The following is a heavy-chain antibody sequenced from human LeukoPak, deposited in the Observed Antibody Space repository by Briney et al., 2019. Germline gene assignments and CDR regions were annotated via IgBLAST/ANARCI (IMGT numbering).Heavy chain of an antibody. D-gene: IGHD3-22*01. CDR1: GFTFSSYA. Sequence: TGGSLRLSCAAYGFTFSSYAMSWVRQAPGKGLEWVSAISGSGGSTYYADSVKGRFTISRDNSKNTLYLQMNSLRAEDTAVYYCAKEVVVVITTPTEAGFDYWGQGNLVTVSS. V-gene: IGHV3-23*01. J-gene: IGHJ4*02. CDR2: ISGSGGST. CDR3: AKEVVVVITTPTEAGFDY.